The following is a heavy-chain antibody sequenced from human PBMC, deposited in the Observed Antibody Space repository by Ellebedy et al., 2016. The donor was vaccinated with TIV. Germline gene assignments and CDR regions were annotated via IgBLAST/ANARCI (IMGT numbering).Heavy chain of an antibody. Sequence: PGGSLRLSCAASGFTFSSYPMNWVRQAPGKGLEWVSAISDTGGSTYYADSVTGRFTISRDNSKNTLYLQMNSLRAKDTAVYFCGTVATTFDYWGQGTLVTVSS. V-gene: IGHV3-23*01. J-gene: IGHJ4*02. CDR2: ISDTGGST. CDR3: GTVATTFDY. CDR1: GFTFSSYP. D-gene: IGHD5-24*01.